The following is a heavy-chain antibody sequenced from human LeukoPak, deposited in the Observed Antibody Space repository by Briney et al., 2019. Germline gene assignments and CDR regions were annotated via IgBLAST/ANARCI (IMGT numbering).Heavy chain of an antibody. CDR3: ARDHHIVVGFWDIVP. CDR1: GFTFSSYA. CDR2: ISGSGGST. V-gene: IGHV3-23*01. J-gene: IGHJ5*02. D-gene: IGHD2-15*01. Sequence: QPGGSLRLSCAASGFTFSSYAMSWVRQAPGKGLEWVSAISGSGGSTYYADSVKGRFTISRDNSKNTLYLQMNSLRAEDTAVYYCARDHHIVVGFWDIVPWGQGTLVTVSS.